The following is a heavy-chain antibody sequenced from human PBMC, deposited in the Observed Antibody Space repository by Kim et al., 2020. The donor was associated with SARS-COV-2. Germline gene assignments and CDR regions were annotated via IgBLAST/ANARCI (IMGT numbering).Heavy chain of an antibody. D-gene: IGHD3-16*01. CDR1: GFTSRSYH. Sequence: GESLKISCAASGFTSRSYHMHWVRQAPGKGLVWVLRIHSDGISTSYADSVKGRFTISRDNAKNTLYLQMNSLRVDDTAVYYCDMSSMWFGGNYWGQGTLVTVSS. J-gene: IGHJ4*02. CDR3: DMSSMWFGGNY. CDR2: IHSDGIST. V-gene: IGHV3-74*01.